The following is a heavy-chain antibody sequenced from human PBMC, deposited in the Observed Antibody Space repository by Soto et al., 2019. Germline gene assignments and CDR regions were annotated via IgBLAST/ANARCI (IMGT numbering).Heavy chain of an antibody. CDR2: IYSSGST. CDR1: GASISNYY. CDR3: ARGVRLRVAPPWDGHYYYMDV. J-gene: IGHJ6*03. D-gene: IGHD3-3*01. Sequence: SETLSLTCIVSGASISNYYWRWIRQPPGKGLEWIGDIYSSGSTNYNPSLKSRVTISVDTSKIQFSLKLNSVTAADTAVYYCARGVRLRVAPPWDGHYYYMDVWGKGTTVTVSS. V-gene: IGHV4-59*01.